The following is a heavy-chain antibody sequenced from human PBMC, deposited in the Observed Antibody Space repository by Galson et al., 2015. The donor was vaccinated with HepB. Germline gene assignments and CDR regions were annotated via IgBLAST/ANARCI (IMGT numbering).Heavy chain of an antibody. D-gene: IGHD2-15*01. CDR3: ARNCTGGNCYSYAFDI. V-gene: IGHV4-39*07. CDR1: GGSISSSNSY. CDR2: FYYTGST. Sequence: ETLSLTCTVSGGSISSSNSYWAWIRQPPGKGLEWIGTFYYTGSTYYNPSLKSRVTISLDTSKNQFSLNLSSVTAADTAVYFCARNCTGGNCYSYAFDIWGQGAMVTVSS. J-gene: IGHJ3*02.